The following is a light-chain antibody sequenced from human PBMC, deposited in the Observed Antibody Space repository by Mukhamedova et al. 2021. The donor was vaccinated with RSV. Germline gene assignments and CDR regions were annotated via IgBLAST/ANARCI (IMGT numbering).Light chain of an antibody. CDR3: QQYNSYPWT. CDR2: KAS. Sequence: WYQRRVHGKAPKLLIYKASCLESGVPSRFSGSESGTEFTVTISSLQPDDFATYYCQQYNSYPWTFGQGTKVEIK. V-gene: IGKV1-5*03. J-gene: IGKJ1*01.